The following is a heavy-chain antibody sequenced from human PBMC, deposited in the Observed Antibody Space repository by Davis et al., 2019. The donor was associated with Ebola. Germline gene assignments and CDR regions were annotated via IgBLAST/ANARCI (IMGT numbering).Heavy chain of an antibody. Sequence: GESMKISCAASGFTFSDYYMSWIRQVPGKGLEWVSYISSSSSYTNYADSVKGRCTISRDNAKNSLYLQMNSLRAEDTAVYYCSRATLMITFGGVIVPDFDPFVHATLFTVSS. D-gene: IGHD3-16*02. CDR2: ISSSSSYT. J-gene: IGHJ5*02. V-gene: IGHV3-11*06. CDR1: GFTFSDYY. CDR3: SRATLMITFGGVIVPDFDP.